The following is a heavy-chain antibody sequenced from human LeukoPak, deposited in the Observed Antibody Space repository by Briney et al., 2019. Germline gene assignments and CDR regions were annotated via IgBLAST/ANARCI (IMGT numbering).Heavy chain of an antibody. D-gene: IGHD1-26*01. CDR3: ARDASGSSTGLIDS. V-gene: IGHV3-21*01. J-gene: IGHJ4*02. Sequence: GFLRLSCAASGFTLRSYGMHWVRQAPGKGLEWVSYISTSSYYIYYADSVKGRFTISRDDAKNSLYLQMNSLRADDTSLYYCARDASGSSTGLIDSWGPGTLVTVSS. CDR1: GFTLRSYG. CDR2: ISTSSYYI.